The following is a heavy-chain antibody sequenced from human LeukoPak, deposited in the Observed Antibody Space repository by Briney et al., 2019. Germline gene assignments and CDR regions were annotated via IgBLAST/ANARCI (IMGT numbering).Heavy chain of an antibody. CDR2: ISYDGSNK. CDR1: GFTFSSYG. J-gene: IGHJ4*02. CDR3: ARDRAAAGTNSDY. Sequence: GGSLRLSCAASGFTFSSYGVHWVRQAPGKGLEWVAVISYDGSNKYYADSVKGRFTISRDNSKNTLYLQMNSLRADDTAVYYCARDRAAAGTNSDYWGQGTLVTVSS. D-gene: IGHD6-13*01. V-gene: IGHV3-30*03.